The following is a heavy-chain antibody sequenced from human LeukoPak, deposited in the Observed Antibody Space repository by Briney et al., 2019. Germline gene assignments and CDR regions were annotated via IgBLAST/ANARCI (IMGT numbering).Heavy chain of an antibody. D-gene: IGHD3-22*01. V-gene: IGHV4-39*07. J-gene: IGHJ4*02. Sequence: SETLSLTCTVSGGSISSNSYYWGWIRQPPGKGLEWIGSIYYSGSTYYNPSLNIRVTTSVDTSKNQFSLNLRSVTAADTAVYYCAREILYDSTGYYLWGQGTLVTVSS. CDR1: GGSISSNSYY. CDR2: IYYSGST. CDR3: AREILYDSTGYYL.